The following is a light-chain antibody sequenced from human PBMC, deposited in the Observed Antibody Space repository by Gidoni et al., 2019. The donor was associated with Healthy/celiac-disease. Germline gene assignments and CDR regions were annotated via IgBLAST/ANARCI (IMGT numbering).Light chain of an antibody. CDR1: QSVSSY. V-gene: IGKV3-11*01. CDR3: QQRSNWPWT. Sequence: EIVLTQSPATLSLSPGERATLSCRASQSVSSYLAWYQQKPGQAPRLLIYDASNRATGIPARFSGSGSGTDFTLTISSLAPEDFAVYYCQQRSNWPWTFGQXTKVEIK. J-gene: IGKJ1*01. CDR2: DAS.